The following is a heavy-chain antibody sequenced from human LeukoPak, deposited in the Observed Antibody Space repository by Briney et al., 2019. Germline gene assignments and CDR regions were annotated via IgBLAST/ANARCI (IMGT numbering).Heavy chain of an antibody. J-gene: IGHJ4*02. CDR1: GDTFSSYA. CDR3: ARDRAYSSGPYYFDY. Sequence: SVKVSCKASGDTFSSYAISWVRQAPGQGLEWMGRIIPIFGTANYAQKFQGRVTITTDESTSTAYMELSSLRSEDTAVYYCARDRAYSSGPYYFDYWGQGTLVTVSS. V-gene: IGHV1-69*05. CDR2: IIPIFGTA. D-gene: IGHD6-25*01.